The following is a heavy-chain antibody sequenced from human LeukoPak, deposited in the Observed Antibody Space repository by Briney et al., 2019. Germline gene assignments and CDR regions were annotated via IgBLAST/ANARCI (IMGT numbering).Heavy chain of an antibody. CDR3: ARGATSGWFYFDH. J-gene: IGHJ4*02. D-gene: IGHD6-19*01. CDR2: IESASNYI. CDR1: GFSFSDYT. V-gene: IGHV3-21*01. Sequence: GGSLRLSCVASGFSFSDYTMNWFRQVPGEGLEWLSSIESASNYIYYADSVKGRFTISRDNAKNSLFLQMDSLTAEDTAVYYCARGATSGWFYFDHWGQGTLVAV.